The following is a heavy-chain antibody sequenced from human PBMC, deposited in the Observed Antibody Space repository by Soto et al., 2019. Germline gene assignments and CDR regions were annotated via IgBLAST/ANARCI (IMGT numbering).Heavy chain of an antibody. Sequence: GGSLRLSCEASGFTFNDYSMDWVRQAPEKGLEWVSSISSSGTYIYYADSVKGRFAISRDNANNVMYLQMDTLRAEDTAVYYCVRAGHVFDVHYYGMDLWGQGTSVTVSS. CDR2: ISSSGTYI. J-gene: IGHJ6*02. CDR1: GFTFNDYS. D-gene: IGHD3-10*01. CDR3: VRAGHVFDVHYYGMDL. V-gene: IGHV3-21*01.